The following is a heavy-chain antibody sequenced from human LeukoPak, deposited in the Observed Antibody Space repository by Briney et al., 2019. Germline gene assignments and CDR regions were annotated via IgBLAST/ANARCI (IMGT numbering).Heavy chain of an antibody. V-gene: IGHV1-2*02. CDR1: GYTFTGYY. CDR2: INPNSGGT. CDR3: ARETAMVPPRFDY. Sequence: GVSVKVSCKASGYTFTGYYMHWVRQAPGQGLEWMGWINPNSGGTNYAQKFQGRVTMTRDTSISTAYMELSRLRSDDTAVYYCARETAMVPPRFDYWGQGTLVTVSS. D-gene: IGHD5-18*01. J-gene: IGHJ4*02.